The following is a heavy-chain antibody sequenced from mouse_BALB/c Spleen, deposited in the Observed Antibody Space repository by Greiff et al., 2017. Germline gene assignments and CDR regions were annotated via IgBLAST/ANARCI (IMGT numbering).Heavy chain of an antibody. J-gene: IGHJ4*01. CDR3: ARLGMYGNHYYAMDY. CDR2: ISYSGST. Sequence: EVNLVESGPGLVKPSQSLSLTCTVTGYSITSDYAWNWIRQFPGNKLEWMGYISYSGSTSYNPSLKSRISITRDTSKNQFFLQLNSVTTEDTATYYCARLGMYGNHYYAMDYWGQGTSVTVSS. CDR1: GYSITSDYA. D-gene: IGHD2-10*02. V-gene: IGHV3-2*02.